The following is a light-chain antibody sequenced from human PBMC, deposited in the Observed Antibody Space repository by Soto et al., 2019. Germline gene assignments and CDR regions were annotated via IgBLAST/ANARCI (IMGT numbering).Light chain of an antibody. V-gene: IGKV3-15*01. Sequence: IVMTQSPATLSVSPGERATLSCRASQSVGSSLAWYQQKPGQAPRLLIYHASTRTTAVPARFSGSGSGTEFTLTISSLQSEDFAVSYCQPHFYWPPFAFGPGTKLEI. J-gene: IGKJ2*01. CDR3: QPHFYWPPFA. CDR2: HAS. CDR1: QSVGSS.